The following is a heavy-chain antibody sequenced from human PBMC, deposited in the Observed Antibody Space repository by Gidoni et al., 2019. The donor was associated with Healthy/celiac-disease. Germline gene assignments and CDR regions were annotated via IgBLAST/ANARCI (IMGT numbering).Heavy chain of an antibody. CDR3: ATGQLPHYGMDV. CDR1: GFTFSSYS. CDR2: IRGSSSYI. D-gene: IGHD5-18*01. Sequence: EVQLVESGGGLVKPGGSLRLSCADSGFTFSSYSMNWVRQARGKVLEWVSSIRGSSSYIYYADSVKGRFAITRDNAKNSLYLQMNSLRAEDTAVYYCATGQLPHYGMDVWGQGTTVTVSS. V-gene: IGHV3-21*01. J-gene: IGHJ6*02.